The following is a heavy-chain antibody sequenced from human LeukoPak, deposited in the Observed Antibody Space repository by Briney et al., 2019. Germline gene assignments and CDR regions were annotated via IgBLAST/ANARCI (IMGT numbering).Heavy chain of an antibody. CDR3: ARGDFNDYGDYVDAFDI. CDR2: IKQDGSEK. Sequence: GGSLRLSCAASGFTFSSYWLSWVRQAPGKGLEWVANIKQDGSEKYYVDSVKGRFTISRDNAKNSLYLQMNSLRAEDTAVYYCARGDFNDYGDYVDAFDIWSQGTMVTVSS. V-gene: IGHV3-7*01. J-gene: IGHJ3*02. CDR1: GFTFSSYW. D-gene: IGHD4-17*01.